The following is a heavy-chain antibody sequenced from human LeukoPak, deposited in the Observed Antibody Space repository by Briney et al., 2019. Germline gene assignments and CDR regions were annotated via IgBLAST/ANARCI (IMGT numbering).Heavy chain of an antibody. CDR2: IYYSGST. Sequence: SETLSLTCTVSGGSISSYYWSWIRQPPGKGLEWIGYIYYSGSTNYNPSLKSRVTISVDTSKNQFSLKLSSVTAADTAVYYCARLFYDSSGIYFDYWGQGTLVTVSS. J-gene: IGHJ4*02. V-gene: IGHV4-59*01. CDR1: GGSISSYY. D-gene: IGHD3-22*01. CDR3: ARLFYDSSGIYFDY.